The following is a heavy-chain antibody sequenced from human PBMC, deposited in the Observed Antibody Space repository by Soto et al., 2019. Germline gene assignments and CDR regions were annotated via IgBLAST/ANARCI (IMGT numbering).Heavy chain of an antibody. D-gene: IGHD2-8*02. Sequence: PSETLSLTCAVYGGSFSGYYWNWIRQPPGKGLEWIGEINHSGSTNYNPSLKSRVTISVDTSKNQFSLKLTSVTAADTAVYYCARDKITGLFDYWGQGTLVTVS. V-gene: IGHV4-34*01. CDR2: INHSGST. J-gene: IGHJ4*02. CDR3: ARDKITGLFDY. CDR1: GGSFSGYY.